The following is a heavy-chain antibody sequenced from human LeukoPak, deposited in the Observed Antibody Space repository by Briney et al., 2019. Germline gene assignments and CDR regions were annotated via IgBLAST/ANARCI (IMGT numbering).Heavy chain of an antibody. V-gene: IGHV4-31*03. D-gene: IGHD2-2*01. J-gene: IGHJ4*02. Sequence: PSETLSLTCTVSGGSISSGGYYWSWIRQHPGKGLEWIGYIYYSGSTYYNPSLKSRVTLSVDTSKNQFSLKLSSVTAADTAVYYCAREYCSSTSCYRTLVGYWGQGTLVTVSS. CDR3: AREYCSSTSCYRTLVGY. CDR2: IYYSGST. CDR1: GGSISSGGYY.